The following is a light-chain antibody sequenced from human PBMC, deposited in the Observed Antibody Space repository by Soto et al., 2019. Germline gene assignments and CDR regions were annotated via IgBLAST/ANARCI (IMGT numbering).Light chain of an antibody. CDR3: QQYGSSPPYT. CDR2: CAS. J-gene: IGKJ2*01. CDR1: QSVSSSY. V-gene: IGKV3-20*01. Sequence: EIVLTQSPGTLSLSPGERATLSCRASQSVSSSYLAWYQQKPGQAPRLLIYCASSRATGIPDRFSGSGSGRDFALIIIRLEPADVSVYYCQQYGSSPPYTFGQGTKVEIK.